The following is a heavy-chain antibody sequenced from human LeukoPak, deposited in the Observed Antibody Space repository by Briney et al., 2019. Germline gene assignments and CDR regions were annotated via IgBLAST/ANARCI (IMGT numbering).Heavy chain of an antibody. D-gene: IGHD3-10*01. CDR2: IYYSGST. Sequence: SETLSLTCTVSGGSISSSSYYWGWIRQPPGTGLEWIGSIYYSGSTYYNPCLKSRVTISVDTSKNQFSLKLSSVIAADTAVYYCARLGILWFGERPFDIWGQGTMVTVSS. V-gene: IGHV4-39*01. J-gene: IGHJ3*02. CDR3: ARLGILWFGERPFDI. CDR1: GGSISSSSYY.